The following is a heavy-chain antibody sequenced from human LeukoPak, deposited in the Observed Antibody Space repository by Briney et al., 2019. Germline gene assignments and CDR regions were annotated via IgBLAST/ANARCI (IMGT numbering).Heavy chain of an antibody. D-gene: IGHD5-24*01. CDR1: GGSISSYY. CDR2: VFSSGST. J-gene: IGHJ4*02. CDR3: TRRRRDGYNFDL. Sequence: PSETLSLTCTVSGGSISSYYWSWIRQPPGKGLEWIGYVFSSGSTTYNPSPKSRVTISVDTSKNQFSLELSSVTAADTAMYYCTRRRRDGYNFDLWGQGTLVTVSS. V-gene: IGHV4-59*01.